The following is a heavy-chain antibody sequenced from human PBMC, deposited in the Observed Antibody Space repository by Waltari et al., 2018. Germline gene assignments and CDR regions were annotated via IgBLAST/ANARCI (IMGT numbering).Heavy chain of an antibody. D-gene: IGHD6-6*01. CDR3: ATRMVLAARN. CDR1: GFTVSNNY. V-gene: IGHV3-53*01. Sequence: EVQLVESGGGLIQPGGSLRLSCAASGFTVSNNYMSWVRQAPGKGREWVSLIYSTGGTSYADSVKGRFTISRDNSKNTLYLQMNSLRVEDTAVYYCATRMVLAARNWGQGTLVTVSS. CDR2: IYSTGGT. J-gene: IGHJ4*02.